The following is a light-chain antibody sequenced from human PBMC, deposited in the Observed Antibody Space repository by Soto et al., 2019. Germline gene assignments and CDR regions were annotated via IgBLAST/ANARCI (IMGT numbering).Light chain of an antibody. Sequence: EIVLTQSPGTLSLSPGERATLSCRASQNINSRYLAWYQQKPGQAPRLLIYGTSSRATGIPDRFSGSGSGTDFNLYISRLEPEDFAVYYCQQFGSSPGFTFGAGSKLDIK. CDR3: QQFGSSPGFT. J-gene: IGKJ3*01. CDR2: GTS. V-gene: IGKV3-20*01. CDR1: QNINSRY.